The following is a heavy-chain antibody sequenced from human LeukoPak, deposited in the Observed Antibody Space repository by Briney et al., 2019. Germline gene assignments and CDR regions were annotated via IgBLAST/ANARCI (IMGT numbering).Heavy chain of an antibody. CDR1: GFTFSSYW. Sequence: GGSLRLSCATSGFTFSSYWMSWVRQAPGKGLEWVANIKQDGSEKYYVDSVKGRLTISRDNAKSSLYLQVNSLRAEDTAVYYCANGDGFDYWGQGTLVTVSS. V-gene: IGHV3-7*01. J-gene: IGHJ4*02. CDR2: IKQDGSEK. CDR3: ANGDGFDY. D-gene: IGHD5-24*01.